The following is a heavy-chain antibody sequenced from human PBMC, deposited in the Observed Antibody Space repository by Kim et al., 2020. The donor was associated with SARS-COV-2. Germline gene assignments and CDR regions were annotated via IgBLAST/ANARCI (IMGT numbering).Heavy chain of an antibody. J-gene: IGHJ4*02. CDR2: T. CDR3: ARDLAAAGLDY. Sequence: TYYNPSLTSRVTISVDTSKNQFSLKLSSVTAADTAVYYCARDLAAAGLDYWGQGTLVTVSS. D-gene: IGHD6-13*01. V-gene: IGHV4-39*07.